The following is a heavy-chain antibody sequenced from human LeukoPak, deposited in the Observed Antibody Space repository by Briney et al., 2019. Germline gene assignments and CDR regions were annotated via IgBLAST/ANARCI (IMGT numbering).Heavy chain of an antibody. CDR1: GYTFTSYG. Sequence: ASVKVSCKASGYTFTSYGISWVRQAPGQGLEWMGWISAYNGNTNYAQKLQGRVTMTTDTSTSTAYMELRSLRSDDTAVYYCARDGGTTGTHYYYCYGMDVWGKGTTVTVSS. J-gene: IGHJ6*04. D-gene: IGHD1-1*01. CDR2: ISAYNGNT. CDR3: ARDGGTTGTHYYYCYGMDV. V-gene: IGHV1-18*04.